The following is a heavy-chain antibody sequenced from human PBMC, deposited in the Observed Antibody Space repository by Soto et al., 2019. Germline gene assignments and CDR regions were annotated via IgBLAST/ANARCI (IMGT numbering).Heavy chain of an antibody. CDR3: ARAPYNGAYHGFDY. V-gene: IGHV6-1*01. Sequence: PSQTLSLTCVISGDSVSSNSAAWNWIRQSPSRGLEWLGGTYYRSKWFNDYAVSVKSRIVINPDTSKNQFSLQLNSVTPEDTAVYYCARAPYNGAYHGFDYWGQGTLVTVSS. CDR1: GDSVSSNSAA. D-gene: IGHD5-12*01. J-gene: IGHJ4*02. CDR2: TYYRSKWFN.